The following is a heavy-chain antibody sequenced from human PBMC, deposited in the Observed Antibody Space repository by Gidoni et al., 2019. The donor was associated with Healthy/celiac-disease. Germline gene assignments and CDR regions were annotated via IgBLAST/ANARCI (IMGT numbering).Heavy chain of an antibody. CDR1: GFSLSTSGMC. D-gene: IGHD3-10*01. CDR2: IDWDDDK. Sequence: QVTLRESGPALVKPTQTLTLTCTFSGFSLSTSGMCVSWIRQPPGKALEWLALIDWDDDKYYSTSLKTRLTISKDTSKNQVVLTMTNMDPVDTATYYCARIWMGGSGSPTYYFDYWGQGTLVTVSS. V-gene: IGHV2-70*01. CDR3: ARIWMGGSGSPTYYFDY. J-gene: IGHJ4*02.